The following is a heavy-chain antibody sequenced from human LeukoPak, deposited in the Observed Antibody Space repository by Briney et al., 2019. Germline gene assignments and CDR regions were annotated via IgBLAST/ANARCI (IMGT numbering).Heavy chain of an antibody. V-gene: IGHV3-15*01. J-gene: IGHJ4*02. Sequence: GGSLRLSCAVSGFPFSKEWMSWVRQAPGKGLEWVGRIKLKTDGEATDYAAPVKGRFTISRDDSQNTLYLQMNSLRTEDTGVYYCGRDPPGRERGQGTLVTVS. CDR3: GRDPPGRE. CDR1: GFPFSKEW. CDR2: IKLKTDGEAT.